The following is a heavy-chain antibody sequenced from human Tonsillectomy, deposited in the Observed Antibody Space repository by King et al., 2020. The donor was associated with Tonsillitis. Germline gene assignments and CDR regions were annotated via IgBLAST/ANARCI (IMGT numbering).Heavy chain of an antibody. CDR2: NYWNDDK. CDR3: TPVTTTSGDFVL. J-gene: IGHJ2*01. D-gene: IGHD4-17*01. V-gene: IGHV2-5*01. CDR1: GFSLSTSGVG. Sequence: TLKESGPTLVKPTQTLTLTCTFSGFSLSTSGVGVGWIRQPPGKALEWLALNYWNDDKRYSPSLKSRLTISKDTPKNQVVLTLTNVDPVDTATYYCTPVTTTSGDFVLWGRGTLVTVSS.